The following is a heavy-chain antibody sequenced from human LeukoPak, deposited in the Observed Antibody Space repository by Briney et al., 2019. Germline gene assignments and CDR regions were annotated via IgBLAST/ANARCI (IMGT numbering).Heavy chain of an antibody. Sequence: SETLSLTCAVYGGSFSGYYWSWIRQPPGKGLEWIGEINHSGSTNYNPSLKSRVTISVDTSKNQFSLKLSSVTAADTAVYYCARGRVQPIVGAFDYWGQGTLVTVSS. CDR1: GGSFSGYY. V-gene: IGHV4-34*01. J-gene: IGHJ4*02. CDR2: INHSGST. CDR3: ARGRVQPIVGAFDY. D-gene: IGHD1-26*01.